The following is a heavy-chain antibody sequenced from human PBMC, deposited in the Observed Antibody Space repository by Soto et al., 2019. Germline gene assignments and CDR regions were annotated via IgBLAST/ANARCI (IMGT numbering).Heavy chain of an antibody. CDR3: ARTGYDRSGYFGECCFDY. CDR1: ALTLNKYT. D-gene: IGHD3-22*01. V-gene: IGHV3-30*04. J-gene: IGHJ4*02. Sequence: GGSLRLSCAASALTLNKYTMNWVRQARGKVLDWVVVTSTHGRSPSYADSVKARFTISRDKSQHTLNLQMNSLREEDTAVYYWARTGYDRSGYFGECCFDYLGRVTLVAFGS. CDR2: TSTHGRSP.